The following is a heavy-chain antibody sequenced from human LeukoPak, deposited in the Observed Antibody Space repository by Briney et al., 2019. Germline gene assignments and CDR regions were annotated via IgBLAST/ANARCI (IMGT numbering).Heavy chain of an antibody. D-gene: IGHD5-18*01. Sequence: SGTLSLTCAVYGGSFRDYYWSWIRQTPGEGLQWIGGIKHSGSTDYNPSLKSRVTMSIDTPKNQFSLKLTSVTAADTAVYYCARGLMDTAMVIKWGQGTLVTVSS. V-gene: IGHV4-34*01. CDR3: ARGLMDTAMVIK. CDR1: GGSFRDYY. CDR2: IKHSGST. J-gene: IGHJ4*02.